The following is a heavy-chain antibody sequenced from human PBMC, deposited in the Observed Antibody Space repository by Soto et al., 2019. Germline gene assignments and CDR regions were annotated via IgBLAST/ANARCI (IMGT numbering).Heavy chain of an antibody. D-gene: IGHD1-1*01. J-gene: IGHJ6*02. V-gene: IGHV4-34*01. CDR1: GGSFSGYY. CDR3: ARARYIGYYYYGMDV. Sequence: SETLSLTCAVYGGSFSGYYWSWIRQPPGKGLEWMGESNHSGSTNYNPSLKIRVTISVDTSKNQFSLKLSSVTAADTAVYYCARARYIGYYYYGMDVWGQGTTVTVSS. CDR2: SNHSGST.